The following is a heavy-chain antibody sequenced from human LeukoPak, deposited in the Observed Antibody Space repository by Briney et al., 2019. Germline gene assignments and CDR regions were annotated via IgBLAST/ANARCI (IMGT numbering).Heavy chain of an antibody. J-gene: IGHJ4*02. V-gene: IGHV4-59*01. CDR2: IYYSGST. CDR1: GGSISSYY. CDR3: ARDKVAGYFDY. Sequence: SETLSLTCTVSGGSISSYYWSWIRQPPGKGLEWIGYIYYSGSTNYNPSLKSRVTISVDTSKNQFSLKLSSVTAADTAVYYCARDKVAGYFDYWGQGTLVTVSS. D-gene: IGHD6-19*01.